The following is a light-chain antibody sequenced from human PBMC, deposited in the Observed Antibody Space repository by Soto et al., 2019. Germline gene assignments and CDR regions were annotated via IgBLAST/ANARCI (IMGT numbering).Light chain of an antibody. CDR2: EGS. J-gene: IGLJ2*01. CDR3: CSYAGSSTSVV. V-gene: IGLV2-23*01. CDR1: SSDVGSYNL. Sequence: QSVLTQPASVSGSPGQSITISCTGTSSDVGSYNLVSWYQQHPGKAPKLMIYEGSKRPSGVSNRFSGSKSGNPASLTISGLQAEDEADYYCCSYAGSSTSVVFGGGTKVTVL.